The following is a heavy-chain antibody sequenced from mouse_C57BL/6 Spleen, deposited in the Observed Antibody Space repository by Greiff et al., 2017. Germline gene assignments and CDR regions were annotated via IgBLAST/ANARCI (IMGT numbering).Heavy chain of an antibody. CDR2: IRNKANGYTT. Sequence: EVKLVESGGGLVKPGGSLSLSCAASGFTFTDYYMSWVRQPPGKALEWLGFIRNKANGYTTEYSASVKGRFTISRDNSQSILYLQMNALGAEDSSTYYCDAGSSGYEAMDYWGQGTSVTVSS. CDR3: DAGSSGYEAMDY. D-gene: IGHD3-2*02. V-gene: IGHV7-3*01. J-gene: IGHJ4*01. CDR1: GFTFTDYY.